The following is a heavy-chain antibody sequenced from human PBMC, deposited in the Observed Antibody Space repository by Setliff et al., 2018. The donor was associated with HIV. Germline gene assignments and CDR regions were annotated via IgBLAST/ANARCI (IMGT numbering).Heavy chain of an antibody. CDR2: ISSDGSEK. D-gene: IGHD1-26*01. V-gene: IGHV3-30*18. Sequence: PGGSLRLSCAASGFTFRSYGLHWVRQAPGKGLEWVAVISSDGSEKKYGDSVKGRITISRDNSRNTPYLQMNSLRVEDTAVYYCAKGTGGGTYVSNYYYMDVWGKGTTVTV. CDR3: AKGTGGGTYVSNYYYMDV. CDR1: GFTFRSYG. J-gene: IGHJ6*03.